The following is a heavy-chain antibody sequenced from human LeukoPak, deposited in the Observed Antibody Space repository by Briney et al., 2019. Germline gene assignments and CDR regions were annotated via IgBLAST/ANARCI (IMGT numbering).Heavy chain of an antibody. D-gene: IGHD3-10*01. J-gene: IGHJ6*02. V-gene: IGHV3-23*01. CDR2: ITGGGGTT. CDR3: AKGGPYGSGSYYQGYYYYGMDV. Sequence: GGSLRLSCSASGFTFINFAMTWVRQAPGKGLEWVSIITGGGGTTYYADSVKGRFTISRDNSKNTLYLQMNSLRAEDTAVYYCAKGGPYGSGSYYQGYYYYGMDVWGQGTTVTVSS. CDR1: GFTFINFA.